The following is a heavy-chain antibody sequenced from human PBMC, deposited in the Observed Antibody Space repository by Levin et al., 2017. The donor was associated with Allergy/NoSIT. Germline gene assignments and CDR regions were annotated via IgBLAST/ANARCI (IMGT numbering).Heavy chain of an antibody. CDR2: ISYDGSNK. V-gene: IGHV3-30-3*01. D-gene: IGHD6-19*01. CDR1: GFTFSSYA. CDR3: AREYSSGWYRHFDY. Sequence: SGGSLRLSCAASGFTFSSYAMHWVRQAPGKGLEWVAVISYDGSNKYYADSVKGRFTISRDNSKNTLYLQMNSLRAEDTAVYYCAREYSSGWYRHFDYWGQGTLVTVSS. J-gene: IGHJ4*02.